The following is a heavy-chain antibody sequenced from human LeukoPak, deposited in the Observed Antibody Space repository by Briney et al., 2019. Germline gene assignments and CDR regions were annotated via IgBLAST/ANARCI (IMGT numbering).Heavy chain of an antibody. D-gene: IGHD4-17*01. J-gene: IGHJ6*03. V-gene: IGHV4-59*01. CDR1: GGSISSYY. CDR3: ARDADDYGDFYYYYCMDV. Sequence: SETLSLTCTVSGGSISSYYWSLIRQPPGKGLEWIGYIYYSGSTNYNPSLKSRVTISVDTSKNQFSLKLSSVTAADTAVYYCARDADDYGDFYYYYCMDVWGKGTTVTVSS. CDR2: IYYSGST.